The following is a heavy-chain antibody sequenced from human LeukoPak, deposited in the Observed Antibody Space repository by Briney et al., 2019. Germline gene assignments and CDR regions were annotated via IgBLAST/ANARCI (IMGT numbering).Heavy chain of an antibody. J-gene: IGHJ5*02. Sequence: ASVTVSRKATGYSFTNYEINWVRQATGQGLEGMGWMIPKILDTGYSQKFQGRVFITRDTSINTAYMELSSLGSDDTAVYYCARDGRGSRSSWFDPWGQGTLVIVSS. CDR1: GYSFTNYE. D-gene: IGHD3-10*01. CDR3: ARDGRGSRSSWFDP. CDR2: MIPKILDT. V-gene: IGHV1-8*03.